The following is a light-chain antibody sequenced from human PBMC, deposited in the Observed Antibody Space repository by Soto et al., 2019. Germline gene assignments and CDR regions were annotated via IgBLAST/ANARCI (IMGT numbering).Light chain of an antibody. CDR3: QQYSKWPWT. Sequence: EIVMTQSPATLSVSPGERATLSCRASQSVSSDLAWYQQQPGQAPRLLIYGASTRATGIPARFSASGSGTEFTLTISSLQSEDFEVYFCQQYSKWPWTFGQGTKVDIK. CDR2: GAS. CDR1: QSVSSD. J-gene: IGKJ1*01. V-gene: IGKV3-15*01.